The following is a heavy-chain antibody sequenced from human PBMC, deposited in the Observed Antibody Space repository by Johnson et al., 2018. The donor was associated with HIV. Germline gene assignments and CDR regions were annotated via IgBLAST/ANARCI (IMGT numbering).Heavy chain of an antibody. CDR3: ARIPGSGWEHDAFDI. CDR1: GFTFSTNW. J-gene: IGHJ3*02. V-gene: IGHV3-74*01. Sequence: VQLVESGGGLVQPGGSLRLSCVGSGFTFSTNWMHWVRQAPGKGLVWVSRINSDGSSTSYADSVKGRFTISRDNAKNSLYLQMNSLRAEDTAVYYCARIPGSGWEHDAFDIWGQGTMVTVSS. CDR2: INSDGSST. D-gene: IGHD6-19*01.